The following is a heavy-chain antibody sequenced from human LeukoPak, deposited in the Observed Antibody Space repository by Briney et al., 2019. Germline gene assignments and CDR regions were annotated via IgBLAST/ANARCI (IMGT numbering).Heavy chain of an antibody. CDR1: GGSISIYY. D-gene: IGHD2-15*01. J-gene: IGHJ5*02. Sequence: PSETLSLTCTVSGGSISIYYWSWIRQPPGKGLEWIGNIYYSGSTNYNPSLKSRVTISVDTSKNQFSLKLSSVTAADTAVYYCARAPRYCSGGSCYLNWFDPWGQGTLVTVSS. V-gene: IGHV4-59*01. CDR2: IYYSGST. CDR3: ARAPRYCSGGSCYLNWFDP.